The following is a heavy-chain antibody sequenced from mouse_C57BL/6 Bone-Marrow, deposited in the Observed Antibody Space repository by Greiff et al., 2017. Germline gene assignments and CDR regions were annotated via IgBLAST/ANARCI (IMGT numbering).Heavy chain of an antibody. Sequence: EVMLVESGGGLVQPGGSMKLSCAASGFTFSDAWMDWVRQSPEKGLEWVAEIRNKANNHATYYAESVKGRFTISRDDSKSSVYLQMNSLRAEDTGIYYCTRGDGLYFDYWGQGTTLTVSS. D-gene: IGHD2-13*01. CDR3: TRGDGLYFDY. CDR2: IRNKANNHAT. V-gene: IGHV6-6*01. J-gene: IGHJ2*01. CDR1: GFTFSDAW.